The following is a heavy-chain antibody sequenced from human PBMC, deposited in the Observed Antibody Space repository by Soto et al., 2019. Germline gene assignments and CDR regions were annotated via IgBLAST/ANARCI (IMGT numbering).Heavy chain of an antibody. CDR1: GFTFSSYG. CDR2: ISYDGSNK. J-gene: IGHJ6*02. Sequence: GGSLRLSCAASGFTFSSYGMHWVRQAPGKGLEWVAVISYDGSNKYYADSVKGRFTISRDNSKNTLYLQMNSLRAEDNGVEYLAEGRRDITGTTAWKYYYGMDVWGQGTTVTVSS. D-gene: IGHD1-7*01. V-gene: IGHV3-30*18. CDR3: AEGRRDITGTTAWKYYYGMDV.